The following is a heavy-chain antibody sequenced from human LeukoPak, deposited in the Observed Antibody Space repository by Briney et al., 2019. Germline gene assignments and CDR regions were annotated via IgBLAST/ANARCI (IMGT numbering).Heavy chain of an antibody. Sequence: GASVKVSCKASGYTFTGYYMHWVRQAPGQGLEWMGWINPNSGGTNYAQKFQGRVTMTRDTSISTAYMELSRLRSDDTAVYYCASINRGSYYHDAFDIWGQGTMVTVSS. CDR3: ASINRGSYYHDAFDI. D-gene: IGHD1-26*01. J-gene: IGHJ3*02. CDR1: GYTFTGYY. CDR2: INPNSGGT. V-gene: IGHV1-2*02.